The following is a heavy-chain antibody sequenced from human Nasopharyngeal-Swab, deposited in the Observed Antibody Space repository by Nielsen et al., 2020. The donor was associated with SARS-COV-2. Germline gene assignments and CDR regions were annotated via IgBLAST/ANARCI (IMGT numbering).Heavy chain of an antibody. J-gene: IGHJ3*02. Sequence: GGSLRLSCAASGFTFSSYAMSWVRQAPGKGLEWVSAISGSGGSTYYADSVKGRFTISRDNSKNTLYLQMNSLRAEDTAVYYCAKDLSGIAAADDAFDIWGQGTMVPSPQ. CDR1: GFTFSSYA. D-gene: IGHD6-13*01. CDR3: AKDLSGIAAADDAFDI. CDR2: ISGSGGST. V-gene: IGHV3-23*01.